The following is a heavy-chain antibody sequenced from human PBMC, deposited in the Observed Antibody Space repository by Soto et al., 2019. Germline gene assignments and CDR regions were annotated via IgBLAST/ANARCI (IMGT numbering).Heavy chain of an antibody. D-gene: IGHD3-3*01. J-gene: IGHJ4*02. CDR2: ISYDGSNK. CDR3: ARAPNFWSGYLDY. CDR1: GFTFSSYA. Sequence: QVQLVESGGGVVQPGRSLRLSCAASGFTFSSYAMHWVRQAPGKGLEWVAVISYDGSNKYYADSVKGRFTISRDNSKNTLYLQMNSLRAEDTAVYYCARAPNFWSGYLDYWGQGTLVNVSS. V-gene: IGHV3-30-3*01.